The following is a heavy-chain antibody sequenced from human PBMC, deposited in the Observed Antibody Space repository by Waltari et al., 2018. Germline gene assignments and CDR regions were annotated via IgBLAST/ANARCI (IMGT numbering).Heavy chain of an antibody. CDR1: GYSISGGDF. CDR2: IYPGGET. Sequence: QLHLQASGPGLLKPSETLSLTCAVSGYSISGGDFWGWIRQPPGQGLEWIGRIYPGGETYFNPSLKSRVTISVDKSKNQYSLNLRSMTAADTAVYYCARRGRLSSYFFDYWGQGTLVTVSS. CDR3: ARRGRLSSYFFDY. J-gene: IGHJ4*02. V-gene: IGHV4-38-2*01. D-gene: IGHD2-15*01.